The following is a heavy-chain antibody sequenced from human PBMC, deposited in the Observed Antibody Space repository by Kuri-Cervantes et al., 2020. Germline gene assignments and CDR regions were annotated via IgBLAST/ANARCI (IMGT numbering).Heavy chain of an antibody. D-gene: IGHD2/OR15-2a*01. CDR3: ARVFLRGGTAYYYYGMDV. Sequence: SETLSLTCTVSGGSISSYYWSWIRQPPGKGLEWIGYIYYSGSTNYNPSLKSRVTITVDTSKNQFSLKLSSVTAAETAVYYCARVFLRGGTAYYYYGMDVWGQGTTVTVSS. J-gene: IGHJ6*02. CDR1: GGSISSYY. CDR2: IYYSGST. V-gene: IGHV4-59*01.